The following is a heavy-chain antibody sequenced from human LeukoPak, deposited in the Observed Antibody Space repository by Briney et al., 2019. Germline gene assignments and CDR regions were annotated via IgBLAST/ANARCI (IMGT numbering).Heavy chain of an antibody. Sequence: SQTLSLTCTVSGGSISSGSYYWSWIRQPAGKGLEWIGRIYTSGSTNYNPSLKSRVTISVDTSKNQFSLKLSSVTAADTAVYYCAREGPIAAHINWFDPWGQGTLVTVSS. CDR1: GGSISSGSYY. D-gene: IGHD6-6*01. V-gene: IGHV4-61*02. CDR3: AREGPIAAHINWFDP. J-gene: IGHJ5*02. CDR2: IYTSGST.